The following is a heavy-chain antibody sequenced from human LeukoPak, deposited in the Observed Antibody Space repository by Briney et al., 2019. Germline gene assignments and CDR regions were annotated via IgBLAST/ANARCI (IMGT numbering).Heavy chain of an antibody. V-gene: IGHV3-7*01. CDR1: GFTFSRYW. Sequence: GGSLRLSCAASGFTFSRYWLSWVRQAPGKGLEWVANIKQDGSEKEHVDSVKGRFTISRDNAKNSLYLQLNSLRVEDTAVFYCAGGSGWLIEVYWGQGTLVTVSS. CDR2: IKQDGSEK. D-gene: IGHD6-19*01. CDR3: AGGSGWLIEVY. J-gene: IGHJ4*02.